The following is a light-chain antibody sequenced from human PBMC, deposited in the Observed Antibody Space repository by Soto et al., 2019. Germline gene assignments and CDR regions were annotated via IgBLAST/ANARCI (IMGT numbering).Light chain of an antibody. CDR1: QSVGSNF. CDR3: QQYGSSPPYT. J-gene: IGKJ2*01. Sequence: EIVLTQSPGTLSLSPGERATLSCRASQSVGSNFLAWYQQKPGQAPRLLIYGASSSSSGIPDRFSGSGSGTDFTLTIIRLEPEEFAVYYCQQYGSSPPYTFGQGTKLEI. V-gene: IGKV3-20*01. CDR2: GAS.